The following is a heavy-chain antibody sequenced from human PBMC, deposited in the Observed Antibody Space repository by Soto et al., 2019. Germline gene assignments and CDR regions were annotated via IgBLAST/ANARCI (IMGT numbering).Heavy chain of an antibody. CDR3: ARGDSTDCSNGVCSFFYNHDMDV. CDR2: INPKSGGT. J-gene: IGHJ6*02. V-gene: IGHV1-2*04. CDR1: GYSFTDYH. Sequence: ASVKVSCKASGYSFTDYHIHWVRQAPGQGLEWLGRINPKSGGTSTAQKFQGWVTMTTDTSISTASMELTRLTPGDTAIYYCARGDSTDCSNGVCSFFYNHDMDVWGQGTTVTVSS. D-gene: IGHD2-8*01.